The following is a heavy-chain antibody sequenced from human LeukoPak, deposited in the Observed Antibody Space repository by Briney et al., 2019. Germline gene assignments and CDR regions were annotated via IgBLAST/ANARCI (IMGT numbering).Heavy chain of an antibody. D-gene: IGHD6-13*01. CDR2: ISGSGGST. J-gene: IGHJ4*02. CDR1: GFTFSSYA. Sequence: GGSLRLSCAASGFTFSSYAMSWVRQAPGKGLEWVSAISGSGGSTYYADSVKSRFTISRDNSKNTLYLQMNSLRAEDTAVYYCSTDAGFDSRWYNYWGQGTLVTVSS. V-gene: IGHV3-23*01. CDR3: STDAGFDSRWYNY.